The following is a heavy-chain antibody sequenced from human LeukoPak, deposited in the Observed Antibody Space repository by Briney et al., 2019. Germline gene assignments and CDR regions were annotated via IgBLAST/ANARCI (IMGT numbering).Heavy chain of an antibody. D-gene: IGHD3-10*01. CDR3: ADFGSGSYIFDY. Sequence: GGSLTLSCVASEFAFSDYAVSWVRQAPGKGPEWVSTISRNSATWYADSVMGRFTISRDNSKSTLYLQMNSLRGEDTALYYCADFGSGSYIFDYWGQGSLVTVSS. J-gene: IGHJ4*02. CDR1: EFAFSDYA. CDR2: ISRNSAT. V-gene: IGHV3-23*01.